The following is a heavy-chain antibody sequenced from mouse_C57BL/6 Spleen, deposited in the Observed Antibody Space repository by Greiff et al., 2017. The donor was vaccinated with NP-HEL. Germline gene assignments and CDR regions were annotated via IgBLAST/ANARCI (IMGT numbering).Heavy chain of an antibody. CDR2: INPSTGGT. Sequence: EVQLQQSGPELVKPGASVKISCKASGYSFTGYYMNWVKQSPEKSLEWIGEINPSTGGTTYNQKFKAKATLTVDKSSSTAYMQLKSLTSEDSAVYYCARGETGFAYGGQGTLVTVSA. J-gene: IGHJ3*01. D-gene: IGHD4-1*01. CDR3: ARGETGFAY. V-gene: IGHV1-42*01. CDR1: GYSFTGYY.